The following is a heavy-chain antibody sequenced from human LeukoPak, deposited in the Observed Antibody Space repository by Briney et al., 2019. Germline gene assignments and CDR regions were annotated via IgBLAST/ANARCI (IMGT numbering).Heavy chain of an antibody. D-gene: IGHD3-9*01. CDR3: AKIVGNILTGPENYYFHY. CDR2: ISGSGDST. V-gene: IGHV3-23*01. CDR1: GYTFSDYE. J-gene: IGHJ4*02. Sequence: PGGSLRLSCAASGYTFSDYEMNWVRQAPGKGLEWVSTISGSGDSTYYADSVKGRFTISRDNSKNTLYLQMNSLRAEDTAVYYCAKIVGNILTGPENYYFHYWGQGTLVTVSS.